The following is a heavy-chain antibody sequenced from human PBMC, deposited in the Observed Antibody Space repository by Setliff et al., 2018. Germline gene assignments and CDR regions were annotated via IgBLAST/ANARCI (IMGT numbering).Heavy chain of an antibody. Sequence: TLSLPCTVSGGSISSYYWSWIRQPAGKGLEWIGRIYTSGSTNYNPSLKSRVTMSVDASKNQFSLKLSSVTAADTAVYYCARDRRGYSYGSLGYYYYYMDVWGKGTTVTVSS. CDR2: IYTSGST. D-gene: IGHD5-18*01. J-gene: IGHJ6*03. CDR3: ARDRRGYSYGSLGYYYYYMDV. V-gene: IGHV4-4*07. CDR1: GGSISSYY.